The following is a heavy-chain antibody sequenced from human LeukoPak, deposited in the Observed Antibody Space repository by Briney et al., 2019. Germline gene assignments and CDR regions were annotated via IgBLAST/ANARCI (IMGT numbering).Heavy chain of an antibody. V-gene: IGHV3-30-3*01. CDR3: ARDLLGYCSSTSCWAYYYGMDV. J-gene: IGHJ6*02. D-gene: IGHD2-2*01. Sequence: PGRSLRLSCAASGFTFSSYAMHWVRQAPGKGLEWVAVISYDGSNKYYADSVKGRFTISRDNSKNTLYLQMNSLRAEDTAVYYCARDLLGYCSSTSCWAYYYGMDVWGQGTTVTVSS. CDR2: ISYDGSNK. CDR1: GFTFSSYA.